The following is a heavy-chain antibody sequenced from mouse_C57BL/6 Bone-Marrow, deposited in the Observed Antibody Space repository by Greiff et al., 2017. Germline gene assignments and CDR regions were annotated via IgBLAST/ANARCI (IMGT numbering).Heavy chain of an antibody. J-gene: IGHJ3*01. V-gene: IGHV5-4*01. Sequence: EVQVVESGGGLVKPGGSLKLSCAASGFTFSSYAMSWVRQTPEKRLEWVATISDGGSYTYYPDNVKGRFTISRDNAKNNLYLQMSHLKSEDTAMYYCARDGNDSPFAYWGQGTLVTVSA. CDR3: ARDGNDSPFAY. D-gene: IGHD2-4*01. CDR2: ISDGGSYT. CDR1: GFTFSSYA.